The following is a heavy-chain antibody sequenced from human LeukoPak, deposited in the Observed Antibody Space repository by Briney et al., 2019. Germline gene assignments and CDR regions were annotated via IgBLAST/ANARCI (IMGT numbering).Heavy chain of an antibody. V-gene: IGHV3-48*01. CDR3: ARDRGLFSGGFPILSFDY. CDR2: ITTSGGAK. J-gene: IGHJ4*02. D-gene: IGHD1-26*01. CDR1: GFTFSSYS. Sequence: GGSLRLSCAASGFTFSSYSMNWVRQAPGKGLEWISYITTSGGAKNYADSVKGRFTISRDNAKNSLYLQMNSLRAEDTAVYYCARDRGLFSGGFPILSFDYWGQGTLVTVSS.